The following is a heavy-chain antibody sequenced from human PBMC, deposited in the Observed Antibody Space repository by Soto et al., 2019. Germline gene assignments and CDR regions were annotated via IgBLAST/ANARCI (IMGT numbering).Heavy chain of an antibody. D-gene: IGHD2-15*01. J-gene: IGHJ4*02. CDR1: GFTVSTNY. Sequence: EVHLVESGGGLVQPGESLKLSCVVSGFTVSTNYMSWVRQAPGKGLEWVSGIHIGGGTYYADSVDGRITISRDDSENTLYLQINNLRTEDTAVYYWARVMPYCSGGSRHSVDYWGQGTLVNVSS. CDR2: IHIGGGT. CDR3: ARVMPYCSGGSRHSVDY. V-gene: IGHV3-66*01.